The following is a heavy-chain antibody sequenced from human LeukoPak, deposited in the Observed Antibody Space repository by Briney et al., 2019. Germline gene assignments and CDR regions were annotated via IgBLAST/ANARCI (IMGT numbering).Heavy chain of an antibody. J-gene: IGHJ5*02. CDR1: GGPFSGYY. CDR3: ARWYSSSTNWFDP. Sequence: SDTLSLTCAVHGGPFSGYYWSWIRQPPAKGLAWIGEINHSGSTNYNPSLKSRVTISVDTSKNQFSLKLSSVTAADTAVYYCARWYSSSTNWFDPWGQGTLVTVSS. V-gene: IGHV4-34*01. D-gene: IGHD6-6*01. CDR2: INHSGST.